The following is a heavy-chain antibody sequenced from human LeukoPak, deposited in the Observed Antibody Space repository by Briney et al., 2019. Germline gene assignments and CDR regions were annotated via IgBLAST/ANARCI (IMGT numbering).Heavy chain of an antibody. D-gene: IGHD6-13*01. V-gene: IGHV4-39*07. CDR3: AGERLAAAGNYFDY. CDR2: IYYSGST. J-gene: IGHJ4*02. Sequence: SETLSLTCTVSGGSISSSSYYWGWIRQPPGKGLEWIGSIYYSGSTYYNPSLKSRVTISVDTSKNQFSLKLSSVTAADTAVYYCAGERLAAAGNYFDYWGQGTLVTVSS. CDR1: GGSISSSSYY.